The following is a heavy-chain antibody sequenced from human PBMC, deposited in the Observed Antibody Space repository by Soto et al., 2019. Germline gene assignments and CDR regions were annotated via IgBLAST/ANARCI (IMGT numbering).Heavy chain of an antibody. D-gene: IGHD6-13*01. CDR2: IYYSGST. CDR1: GGSISSSSYY. J-gene: IGHJ5*02. CDR3: ARPNYSTSYGNWFDP. Sequence: SETLSLTCTVSGGSISSSSYYWGWIRQPPGKGQEWIGSIYYSGSTYYNPSLKSRVTISVDTSKNQFSLKLSSVTAADTAVYYCARPNYSTSYGNWFDPWGQGTLVTVSS. V-gene: IGHV4-39*01.